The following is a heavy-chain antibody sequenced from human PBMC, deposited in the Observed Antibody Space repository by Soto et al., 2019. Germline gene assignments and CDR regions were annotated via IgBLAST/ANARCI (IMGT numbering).Heavy chain of an antibody. V-gene: IGHV1-18*04. J-gene: IGHJ4*02. CDR3: ARDSGSSSVLSVRY. CDR1: GYTFTSYG. D-gene: IGHD6-6*01. Sequence: ASVKVSFKASGYTFTSYGISWVRQAPGQGLEWMGWISAYNGNTNYAQKLQGRVTMTTDTSTSTAYMELRSLRSDDTAVYYCARDSGSSSVLSVRYWGQGTLVTVSS. CDR2: ISAYNGNT.